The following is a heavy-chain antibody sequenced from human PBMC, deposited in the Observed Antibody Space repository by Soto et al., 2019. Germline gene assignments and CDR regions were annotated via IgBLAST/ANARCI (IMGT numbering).Heavy chain of an antibody. CDR1: GGSVSSGSYY. J-gene: IGHJ6*02. V-gene: IGHV4-61*01. CDR3: ARHREDYYDSSGYYTRPGGMDV. D-gene: IGHD3-22*01. CDR2: IYYSGST. Sequence: SETLSLTCTVSGGSVSSGSYYWSWIRQPPGKGLEWIGYIYYSGSTNYNPSLKSRVTISVDTSKNQFSLKLSSVTAADTAVYYCARHREDYYDSSGYYTRPGGMDVWGQGTTVTVS.